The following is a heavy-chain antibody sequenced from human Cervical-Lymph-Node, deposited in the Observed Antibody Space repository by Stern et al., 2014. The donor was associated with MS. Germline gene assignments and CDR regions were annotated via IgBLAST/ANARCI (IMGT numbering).Heavy chain of an antibody. Sequence: QVQLVQSGAEVKKPGSSVKVSCKASGGTFSSYAISWVRQAPGQGLEWMGGILPIFGKANYAQKFQGRVTITADESTSTAYMKLRSLRSEDTAVYYCARGRGLERPSSFDYWGQGTLVTVSS. CDR1: GGTFSSYA. CDR2: ILPIFGKA. V-gene: IGHV1-69*01. J-gene: IGHJ4*02. D-gene: IGHD1-1*01. CDR3: ARGRGLERPSSFDY.